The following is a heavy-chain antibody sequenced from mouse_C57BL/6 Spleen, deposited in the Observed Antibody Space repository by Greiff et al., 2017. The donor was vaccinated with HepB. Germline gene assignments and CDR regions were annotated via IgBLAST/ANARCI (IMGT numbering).Heavy chain of an antibody. CDR1: GYTFTDYE. J-gene: IGHJ2*01. Sequence: VQLQQSGAELVRPGASVTLSCKASGYTFTDYEMHWVKQTPVHGLEWIGAIDPETGGTAYNQKFKGKAILTADKSSSTAYMELRSLTSEDSAVYYCTRWATVVATGGYWGQGTILTVSS. CDR2: IDPETGGT. D-gene: IGHD1-1*01. V-gene: IGHV1-15*01. CDR3: TRWATVVATGGY.